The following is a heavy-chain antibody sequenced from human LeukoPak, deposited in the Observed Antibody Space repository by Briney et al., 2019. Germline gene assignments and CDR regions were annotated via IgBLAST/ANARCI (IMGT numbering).Heavy chain of an antibody. Sequence: SETLSLTCAVSGYSISSGHYWGWIRQPPGKGLEWIGRIYYSGSTYYNPSLKSRVTLSVDTSKNQYSLKLSSMTAADTAVYYCARSPDTAMIDYWGQGTLVTVSS. CDR1: GYSISSGHY. J-gene: IGHJ4*02. V-gene: IGHV4-38-2*01. CDR2: IYYSGST. CDR3: ARSPDTAMIDY. D-gene: IGHD5-18*01.